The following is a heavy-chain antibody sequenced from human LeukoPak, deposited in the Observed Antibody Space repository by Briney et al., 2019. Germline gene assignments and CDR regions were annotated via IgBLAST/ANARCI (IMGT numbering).Heavy chain of an antibody. D-gene: IGHD5-12*01. J-gene: IGHJ3*02. Sequence: SETLSLTCAVYGGSFSGYYWSWIRQPPGKGLEWIGEINHSGSTNYNPSLKSRVTISVDTSKNQFSLKLSSVTAADTAVYYCARDPQRGYSGSDAFDIWGQGTMVTVSS. V-gene: IGHV4-34*01. CDR1: GGSFSGYY. CDR3: ARDPQRGYSGSDAFDI. CDR2: INHSGST.